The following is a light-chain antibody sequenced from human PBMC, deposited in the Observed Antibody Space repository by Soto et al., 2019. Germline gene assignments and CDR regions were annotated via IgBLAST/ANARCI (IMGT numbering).Light chain of an antibody. J-gene: IGKJ4*01. V-gene: IGKV3-20*01. CDR1: QSVSNNY. CDR2: DAS. Sequence: EDVLTQSPGTLSLSPGERATLSCRASQSVSNNYLGWFQQKPGQTPRLLIYDASNIATGIPDRFSGSGSGTNFTLTISRMATEDFAMYYCQQYANSPLTFGGGTRVEI. CDR3: QQYANSPLT.